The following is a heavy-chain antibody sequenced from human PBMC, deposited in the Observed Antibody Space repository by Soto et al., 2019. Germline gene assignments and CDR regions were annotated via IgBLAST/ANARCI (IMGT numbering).Heavy chain of an antibody. CDR2: ISGSGGST. CDR1: GFTFSSYA. Sequence: GSLRLSCAASGFTFSSYAMSWVRQAPGKGLEWVSAISGSGGSTYYADSVKGRFTISRDNSKNTLYLQMNSLRAEDTAVYYCAKDYYYDSSGYYRPYYFDYWGQGTLVTVSS. D-gene: IGHD3-22*01. V-gene: IGHV3-23*01. CDR3: AKDYYYDSSGYYRPYYFDY. J-gene: IGHJ4*02.